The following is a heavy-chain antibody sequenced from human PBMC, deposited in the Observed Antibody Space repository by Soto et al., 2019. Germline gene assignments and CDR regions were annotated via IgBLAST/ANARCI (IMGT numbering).Heavy chain of an antibody. V-gene: IGHV4-59*13. CDR1: GGSMRGYS. CDR3: ARVAMENYHDMWSGSTSSALDV. J-gene: IGHJ6*02. CDR2: VSHSGRT. D-gene: IGHD3-3*01. Sequence: SETLSLTCKVSGGSMRGYSWSWIRQTPGEGLEWIDYVSHSGRTDYSPSLKNRVTISLDMSKNHFALHVNSVDPADTAVYYCARVAMENYHDMWSGSTSSALDVWGQGTTVTVSS.